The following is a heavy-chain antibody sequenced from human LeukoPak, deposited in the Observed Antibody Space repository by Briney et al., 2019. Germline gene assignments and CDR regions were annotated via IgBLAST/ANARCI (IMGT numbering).Heavy chain of an antibody. CDR3: ARGDYYGSGSYYTFDY. V-gene: IGHV4-4*07. CDR2: IYTSGST. D-gene: IGHD3-10*01. CDR1: GGSISSYY. J-gene: IGHJ4*02. Sequence: SETLSLTCTVSGGSISSYYWSWIRQPAGKGLVWIGRIYTSGSTNYNPSLKSRVTMSVDTSKNQFSLKLSSVTAADTAVYYCARGDYYGSGSYYTFDYWGQGTLVTVSS.